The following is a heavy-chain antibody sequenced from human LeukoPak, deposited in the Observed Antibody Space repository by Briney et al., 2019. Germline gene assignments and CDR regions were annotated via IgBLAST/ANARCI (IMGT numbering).Heavy chain of an antibody. D-gene: IGHD3-10*01. CDR3: ARELMGGSGSYYNDAFDI. Sequence: GGSLRLSCAASGFTFSSYSMNWVRQALGKGLEWVSSISSSRSYIYYAYSVKGRFTISRENAKNSLYLQMNSLRAEDTAVYYCARELMGGSGSYYNDAFDIWGQGTMVTVSS. CDR2: ISSSRSYI. V-gene: IGHV3-21*01. J-gene: IGHJ3*02. CDR1: GFTFSSYS.